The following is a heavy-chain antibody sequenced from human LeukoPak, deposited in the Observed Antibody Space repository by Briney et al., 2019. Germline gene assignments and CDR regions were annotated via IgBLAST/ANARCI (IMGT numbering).Heavy chain of an antibody. CDR1: GFTFKKYG. D-gene: IGHD1-26*01. CDR2: ISSSSTYI. V-gene: IGHV3-21*04. Sequence: GGSLRLSCAATGFTFKKYGMNWVRQAPGKGLEWVSSISSSSTYIQYADSVKGRFTISRDNAQNSLFLQMNSLRAEDTALYYCAKDMYRGEWELPEYYFDYWGQGTLVTVSS. CDR3: AKDMYRGEWELPEYYFDY. J-gene: IGHJ4*02.